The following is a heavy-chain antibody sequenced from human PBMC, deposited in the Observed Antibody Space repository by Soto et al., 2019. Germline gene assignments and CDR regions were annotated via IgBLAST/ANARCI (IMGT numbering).Heavy chain of an antibody. Sequence: EVQLVESGGGLIQPGGSLRLSCAASGFTVSSNYMSWVRQAPGKGLEWVSVISGSGGSTYYADSVKGRFTISRDNSKNTLYLQMNSLRAEDTAVYYCAKDQAVAGVGVLDYWGQGTLVTVSS. V-gene: IGHV3-23*04. CDR3: AKDQAVAGVGVLDY. CDR2: ISGSGGST. CDR1: GFTVSSNY. J-gene: IGHJ4*02. D-gene: IGHD6-19*01.